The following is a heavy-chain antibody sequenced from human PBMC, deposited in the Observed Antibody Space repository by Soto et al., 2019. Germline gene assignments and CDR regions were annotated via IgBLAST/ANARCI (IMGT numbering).Heavy chain of an antibody. D-gene: IGHD1-1*01. CDR2: ISAGGDPT. J-gene: IGHJ4*02. V-gene: IGHV3-23*01. Sequence: EVQLLESGGGLVQPGVSLRLSCAASGFTFSSYAMTWVRQAPGKGLEWLSIISAGGDPTYYAGSVKARFTISRDDSKNTLYLQMNSLRADDTAIYYCVRSPSRYLGYWGQGTLVTVSS. CDR1: GFTFSSYA. CDR3: VRSPSRYLGY.